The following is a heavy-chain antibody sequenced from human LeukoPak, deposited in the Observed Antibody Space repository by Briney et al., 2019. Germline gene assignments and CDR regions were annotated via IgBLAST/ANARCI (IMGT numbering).Heavy chain of an antibody. CDR2: ISSSSSYI. J-gene: IGHJ4*02. V-gene: IGHV3-21*01. D-gene: IGHD5-12*01. Sequence: PGGSLRLSCAASGFTFSSYSMNWVRQAPGKGLEWVSSISSSSSYIYYADSVKGRFTISRDNAKNSLYLQMNSLRAEDTAVYYCAREAGYSGYDTGASFDYWGQGTLVTVSS. CDR3: AREAGYSGYDTGASFDY. CDR1: GFTFSSYS.